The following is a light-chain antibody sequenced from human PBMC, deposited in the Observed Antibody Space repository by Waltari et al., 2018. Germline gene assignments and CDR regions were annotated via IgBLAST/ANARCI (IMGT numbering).Light chain of an antibody. Sequence: QSALTQTATVSGSPGQSITISCTGTTSDVGTYNLVSWYQQHPGKAPTLIIYDVNKRPSGVSNRFSGSKSGNTASLTISGIQAADEAYYYCCSYAGSAISVFGGGTKVTVL. J-gene: IGLJ3*02. CDR3: CSYAGSAISV. CDR2: DVN. CDR1: TSDVGTYNL. V-gene: IGLV2-23*02.